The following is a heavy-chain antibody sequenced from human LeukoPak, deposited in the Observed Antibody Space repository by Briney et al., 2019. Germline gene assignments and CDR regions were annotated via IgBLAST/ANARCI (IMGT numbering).Heavy chain of an antibody. D-gene: IGHD6-13*01. CDR2: TYYSGST. Sequence: SETLSLTCTVSGGSINSSSYYWGWIRQPPGKGLEWIGSTYYSGSTYYNPSLKSRVTISVDTSKNQFSLKLSSVTAADTAVYYCARRGTGTDYWGQGTLVTVSS. CDR3: ARRGTGTDY. CDR1: GGSINSSSYY. V-gene: IGHV4-39*01. J-gene: IGHJ4*02.